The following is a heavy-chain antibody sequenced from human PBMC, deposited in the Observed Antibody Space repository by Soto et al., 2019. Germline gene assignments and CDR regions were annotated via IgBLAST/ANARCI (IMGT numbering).Heavy chain of an antibody. Sequence: QVQLVQSGAEVKKPGSSVKVSCKASGGTFSSYTISWVRQAPGQGLEWMGRIIPILGIANYAQKFQGRATITADKSTSTAYMELSSLRSEDTAVYYCARSPGAYYYGSGELLSPHYYYMDVWGKGTTVTVSS. CDR1: GGTFSSYT. V-gene: IGHV1-69*02. D-gene: IGHD3-10*01. J-gene: IGHJ6*03. CDR3: ARSPGAYYYGSGELLSPHYYYMDV. CDR2: IIPILGIA.